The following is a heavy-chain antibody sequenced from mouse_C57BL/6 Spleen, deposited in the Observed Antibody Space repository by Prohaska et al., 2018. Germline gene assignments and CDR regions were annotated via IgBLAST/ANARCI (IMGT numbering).Heavy chain of an antibody. D-gene: IGHD1-1*01. V-gene: IGHV11-2*01. CDR3: MRYSSYCYFDD. J-gene: IGHJ1*03. Sequence: VQLLETGVGFVQPEWSRGLSCEGSGFTFSGFWMSWVRQTPGKTLEWIGDINSYGSEINYAASIKDRFTIFRDNDKTILEVQMRNMRSEDADTDVYMRYSSYCYFDDWGKGTTLTVSS. CDR2: INSYGSEI. CDR1: GFTFSGFW.